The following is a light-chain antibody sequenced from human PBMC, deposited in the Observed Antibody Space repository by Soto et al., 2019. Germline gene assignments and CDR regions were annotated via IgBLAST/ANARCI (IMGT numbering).Light chain of an antibody. V-gene: IGKV3-20*01. CDR3: QQYGSSPPT. CDR2: GAS. CDR1: QSVTNSN. J-gene: IGKJ1*01. Sequence: EIVLTQSPGTLSLSPGERATLSCRASQSVTNSNLVWYQQKPGQAPRPLIHGASSRATGIPDRFSGSGSGTDFTLTISTLEPEDFAVYHCQQYGSSPPTFGQGTKVEFK.